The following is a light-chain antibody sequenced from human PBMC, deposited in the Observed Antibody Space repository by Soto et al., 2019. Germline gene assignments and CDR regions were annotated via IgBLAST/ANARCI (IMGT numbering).Light chain of an antibody. CDR1: QSVSSNY. V-gene: IGKV3-20*01. CDR3: QQYGSSPLT. Sequence: EIVLTQSPGTLSLSPGERATLSCRASQSVSSNYIAWYQQKAGQAPRLLIYGASTRATGIPDRFSGSGSGTDFTLTISRLEPEDFAVYYCQQYGSSPLTLGGGTKVDIK. CDR2: GAS. J-gene: IGKJ4*01.